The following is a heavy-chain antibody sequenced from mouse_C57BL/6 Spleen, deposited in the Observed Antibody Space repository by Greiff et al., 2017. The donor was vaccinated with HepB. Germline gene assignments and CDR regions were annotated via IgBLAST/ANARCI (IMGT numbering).Heavy chain of an antibody. Sequence: EVQGVESGGGLVQPGGSLKLSCAASGFTFSDYYMYWVRQTPEKRLEWVAYISNGGGSTYYPDTVKGRFTISRDNAKNTLYLQMSRLKSEDTAMYYCARPPYYDYDGAWFAYWGQGTLVTVSA. D-gene: IGHD2-4*01. CDR1: GFTFSDYY. CDR2: ISNGGGST. CDR3: ARPPYYDYDGAWFAY. J-gene: IGHJ3*01. V-gene: IGHV5-12*01.